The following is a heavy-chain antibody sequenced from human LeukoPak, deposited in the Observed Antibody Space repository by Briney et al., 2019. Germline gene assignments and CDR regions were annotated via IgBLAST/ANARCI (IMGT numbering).Heavy chain of an antibody. CDR2: IYYSGST. CDR1: GGSISSGGYS. D-gene: IGHD2-15*01. CDR3: ARDVYRSERWFDP. Sequence: PSETLSLTCAVSGGSISSGGYSWSWIRQPPGKGLEWIGYIYYSGSTNYNPSLKSRVTISVDTSKNQFSLKLSSVTAADTAVYYCARDVYRSERWFDPWGQGTLVTVSS. J-gene: IGHJ5*02. V-gene: IGHV4-61*08.